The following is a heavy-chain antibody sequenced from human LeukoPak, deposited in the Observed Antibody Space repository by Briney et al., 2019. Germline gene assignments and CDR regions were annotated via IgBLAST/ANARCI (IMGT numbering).Heavy chain of an antibody. V-gene: IGHV4-31*03. Sequence: KASETLSLTCTVSGGSISSGGYSWSWIRQHPGKGLEWIGYIYYSGSTYYNPSLKSRVTISVDTSKNQFSLKLSSVTAADTAVYYCARGGYYDSSEVYWGQGTLVTVSS. CDR1: GGSISSGGYS. CDR3: ARGGYYDSSEVY. CDR2: IYYSGST. J-gene: IGHJ4*02. D-gene: IGHD3-22*01.